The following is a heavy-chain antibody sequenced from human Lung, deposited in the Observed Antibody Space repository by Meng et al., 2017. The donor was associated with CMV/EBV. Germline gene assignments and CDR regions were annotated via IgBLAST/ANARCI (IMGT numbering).Heavy chain of an antibody. V-gene: IGHV3-73*01. CDR3: TGYCSSTSCLLYYYYGMDV. CDR1: GFTFSGSA. J-gene: IGHJ6*02. Sequence: GESLKISCAASGFTFSGSAMHWVRQASGKGLEWVGRIRSKANSYATAYAASVKGRFTISRDDSKNTAYLQMNSLKTEDTAVYYCTGYCSSTSCLLYYYYGMDVWGQGXTVTVSS. D-gene: IGHD2-2*01. CDR2: IRSKANSYAT.